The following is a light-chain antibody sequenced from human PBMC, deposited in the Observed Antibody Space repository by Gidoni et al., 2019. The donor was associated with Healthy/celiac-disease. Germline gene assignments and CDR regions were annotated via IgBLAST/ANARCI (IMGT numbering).Light chain of an antibody. CDR3: QAWDSSTAPDWV. Sequence: SYELTQPPPASVPPGQTASITCSGDKLGEKYACWYQQKPGQSPVLVIYQDSKRPSGIPERFSGSNSGNTATLTISGTQAMDEADYYCQAWDSSTAPDWVFGGGTKLTVL. V-gene: IGLV3-1*01. J-gene: IGLJ3*02. CDR2: QDS. CDR1: KLGEKY.